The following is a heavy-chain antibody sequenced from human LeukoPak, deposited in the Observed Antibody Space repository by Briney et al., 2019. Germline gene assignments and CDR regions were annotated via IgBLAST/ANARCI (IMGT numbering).Heavy chain of an antibody. CDR3: ARDDYGDPNHDY. CDR2: ISGSGGST. J-gene: IGHJ4*02. Sequence: GGSLRLSCAASGFTFSSYAMSWVRQAPGKGLEWVSAISGSGGSTYYADSVKGRFTISRDNSRNTLYLQMNSLRAEDTAVYYCARDDYGDPNHDYWGQGTLVTVSS. CDR1: GFTFSSYA. V-gene: IGHV3-23*01. D-gene: IGHD4-17*01.